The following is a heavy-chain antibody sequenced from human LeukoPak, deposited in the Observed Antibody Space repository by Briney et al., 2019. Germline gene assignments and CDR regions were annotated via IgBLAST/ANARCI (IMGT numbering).Heavy chain of an antibody. CDR2: FDPEDGKT. D-gene: IGHD1-26*01. V-gene: IGHV1-24*01. CDR3: ATWSGTYYYY. CDR1: GHSLSELV. Sequence: ASVKVSCNASGHSLSELVMHWVRQAPGKGLEWMGGFDPEDGKTIYAQKFQGRVTMTEDTSTDTAYMELISLRSEDTAVYYCATWSGTYYYYWGQGTLVTVSS. J-gene: IGHJ4*02.